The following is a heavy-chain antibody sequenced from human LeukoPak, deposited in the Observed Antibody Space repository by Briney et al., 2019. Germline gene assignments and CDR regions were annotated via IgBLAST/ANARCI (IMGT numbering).Heavy chain of an antibody. V-gene: IGHV1-2*02. D-gene: IGHD6-19*01. J-gene: IGHJ4*02. CDR1: GYTFTVYY. CDR3: TNVYNSGWYFDY. Sequence: GASVTVSFTASGYTFTVYYMHWVRQAPGQGLEWMGWIDPNNGGTAYAQKFQGRVTMTRDTSISTVYMELSRLRSDDTAVYYCTNVYNSGWYFDYWGQGTLVTVSS. CDR2: IDPNNGGT.